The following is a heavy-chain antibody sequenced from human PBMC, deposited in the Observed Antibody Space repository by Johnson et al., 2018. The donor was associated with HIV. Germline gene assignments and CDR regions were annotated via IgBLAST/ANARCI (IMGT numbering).Heavy chain of an antibody. Sequence: VQLVESGGALVQPGRSLRLTCAASGFTFDDYAMYWVRQAPGKGLEWVSGISGGGGSTYYADSVKGRFTISSDNSKNTLYLQMNSLRAEDTAVYYGAKGGGTSGAAVLVAFDIWGQGTMVTVSS. CDR2: ISGGGGST. V-gene: IGHV3-23*04. J-gene: IGHJ3*02. D-gene: IGHD2-2*01. CDR3: AKGGGTSGAAVLVAFDI. CDR1: GFTFDDYA.